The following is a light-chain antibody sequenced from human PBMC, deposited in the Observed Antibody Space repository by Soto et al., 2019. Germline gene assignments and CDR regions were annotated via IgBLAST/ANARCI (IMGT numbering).Light chain of an antibody. CDR3: CSYAGSSALYV. CDR2: EGS. Sequence: QSALTQPASVSGSPGQSVTISCTGTTSDVGSYDLVSWYQHHPGKAPKLIIYEGSKRPSGVSHRFSGSKSGNTASLTISGLQAEDEADYYCCSYAGSSALYVFGIGTKVTVL. CDR1: TSDVGSYDL. V-gene: IGLV2-23*01. J-gene: IGLJ1*01.